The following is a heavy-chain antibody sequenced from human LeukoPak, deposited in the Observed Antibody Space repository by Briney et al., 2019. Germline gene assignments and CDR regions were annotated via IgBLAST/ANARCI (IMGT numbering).Heavy chain of an antibody. D-gene: IGHD6-13*01. CDR1: GYTFTGYY. Sequence: ASVKVSCKASGYTFTGYYMHWVRQAPGQGLEWMGWINPNSGGTNYAQKFQGRVTMTRDTSISTAYMELSRLRSDDTAVYYCARVEYSSSWGRVFDYWGQGTLVTVSS. J-gene: IGHJ4*02. CDR2: INPNSGGT. CDR3: ARVEYSSSWGRVFDY. V-gene: IGHV1-2*02.